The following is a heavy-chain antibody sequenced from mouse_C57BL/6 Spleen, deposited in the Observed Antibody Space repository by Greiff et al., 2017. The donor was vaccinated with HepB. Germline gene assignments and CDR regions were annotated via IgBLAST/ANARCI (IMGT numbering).Heavy chain of an antibody. D-gene: IGHD2-2*01. V-gene: IGHV1-80*01. Sequence: IQLQQSGAELVKPGASVKISCKASGYAFSSYWMNWVKQRPGKGLEWIGQIYPGDGDTNYNGKFKGKATLTADKSSSTAYMQLSSLTSEDSAVYFCARMVTTWGLDYWGQGTTPTVSS. CDR3: ARMVTTWGLDY. J-gene: IGHJ2*01. CDR2: IYPGDGDT. CDR1: GYAFSSYW.